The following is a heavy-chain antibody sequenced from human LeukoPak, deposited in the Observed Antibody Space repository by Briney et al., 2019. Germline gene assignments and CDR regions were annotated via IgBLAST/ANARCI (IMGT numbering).Heavy chain of an antibody. Sequence: PGGSLRLSCAASGFIFSTYGFHWVRQAPGEGLEWVSVISYDGSDAYYADSVKGRFTISRDNSKNTVFLQMTSLRAEDTAVYYCANARSSGWYESDYWGQGTMVTVSS. CDR1: GFIFSTYG. CDR3: ANARSSGWYESDY. J-gene: IGHJ4*02. D-gene: IGHD6-19*01. V-gene: IGHV3-30*18. CDR2: ISYDGSDA.